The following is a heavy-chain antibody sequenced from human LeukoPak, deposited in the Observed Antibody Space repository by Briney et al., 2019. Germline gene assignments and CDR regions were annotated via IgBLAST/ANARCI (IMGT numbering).Heavy chain of an antibody. CDR3: ARYGSTWDLDY. J-gene: IGHJ4*02. V-gene: IGHV3-7*01. CDR1: GFTFSSYW. Sequence: PGGSLRLSCAASGFTFSSYWMNWVRQAPGKGLEWVANIKQEGNDKYYVDSVKGRFTISRDNAKNSLYLQMNSLRAEDTAVYYCARYGSTWDLDYWGQGTLVTVSS. D-gene: IGHD6-13*01. CDR2: IKQEGNDK.